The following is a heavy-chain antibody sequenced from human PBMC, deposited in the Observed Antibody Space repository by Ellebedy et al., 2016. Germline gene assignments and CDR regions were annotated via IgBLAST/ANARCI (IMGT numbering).Heavy chain of an antibody. V-gene: IGHV1-2*04. Sequence: ASVKVSCKASGYTFTGYYMHWVRQAPGQGLEWMGWINPNSGGTNYAQKFQGWVTMTRDTSISTAYMELSRLRSDDTAVYYCARARWEMATITGDYFDYWGQGTLVTVSS. J-gene: IGHJ4*02. CDR2: INPNSGGT. D-gene: IGHD5-24*01. CDR1: GYTFTGYY. CDR3: ARARWEMATITGDYFDY.